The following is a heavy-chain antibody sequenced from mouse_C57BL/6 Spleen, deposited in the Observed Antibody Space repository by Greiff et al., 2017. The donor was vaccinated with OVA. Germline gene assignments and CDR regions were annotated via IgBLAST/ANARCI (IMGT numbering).Heavy chain of an antibody. CDR1: GYTFTSYW. CDR2: IHPSDSDT. J-gene: IGHJ3*01. Sequence: QVQLQQPGAELVKPGASVKLSCKASGYTFTSYWMHWVKQRPGQGLEWIGRIHPSDSDTNNNKKFKDKATLTVDKSSSTAYMQLISRTSEDAAVYYCAIRPGYYGHFAYWGQGTLVTVSA. V-gene: IGHV1-74*01. CDR3: AIRPGYYGHFAY. D-gene: IGHD1-1*01.